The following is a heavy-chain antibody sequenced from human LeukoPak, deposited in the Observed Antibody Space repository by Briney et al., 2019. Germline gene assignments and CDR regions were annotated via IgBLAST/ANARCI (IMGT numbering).Heavy chain of an antibody. Sequence: GASVKVSCKASGYTFTSYGISWVRQAPGQGLEWMGWISAYNGNTNYAQKLQGRVTMTTDTSTSTAYMELRSLRSDDTAVYYCARASQTQYYYYYYGMDVRGQGTTVTVSS. CDR3: ARASQTQYYYYYYGMDV. J-gene: IGHJ6*02. CDR1: GYTFTSYG. V-gene: IGHV1-18*01. CDR2: ISAYNGNT.